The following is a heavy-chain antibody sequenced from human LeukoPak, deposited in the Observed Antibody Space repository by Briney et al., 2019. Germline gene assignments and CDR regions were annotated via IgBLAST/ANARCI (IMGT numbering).Heavy chain of an antibody. CDR3: ARDLGYCTGGTCYPNRFDP. J-gene: IGHJ5*02. Sequence: GASVKVSCKASGYTFTSYAMHWVRQAPGQRLEWMGWINAGNDNTKYSQKIQGRVTITRDTSASTAYMELSSLRSEDTAVYYCARDLGYCTGGTCYPNRFDPWGQGTLVTVSS. D-gene: IGHD2-15*01. CDR1: GYTFTSYA. V-gene: IGHV1-3*01. CDR2: INAGNDNT.